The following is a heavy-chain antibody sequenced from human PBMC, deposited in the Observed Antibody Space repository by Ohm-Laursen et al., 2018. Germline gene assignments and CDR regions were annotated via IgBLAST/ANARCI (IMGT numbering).Heavy chain of an antibody. Sequence: SSVKVSCKASGYTFSGHHMHWARQAPGQGLEWMGWINPDNDVTYYAQKFQGRVTMTRDTSISTAYMELSRLRSDDTAVYYCARDVLGYGSGGSCYGDWFDPWGQGTLVTVSS. J-gene: IGHJ5*02. V-gene: IGHV1-2*02. CDR1: GYTFSGHH. D-gene: IGHD2-15*01. CDR2: INPDNDVT. CDR3: ARDVLGYGSGGSCYGDWFDP.